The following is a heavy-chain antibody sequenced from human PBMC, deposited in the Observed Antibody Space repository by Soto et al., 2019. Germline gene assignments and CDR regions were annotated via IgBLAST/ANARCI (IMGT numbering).Heavy chain of an antibody. Sequence: PGGSLRLSCAASGFTFSSYAMSWVRQATGKGLEWVSAISGSGGSTYYADSVKARFTISRDNSKNTLYLQMNSLRAEDTAVYSCAKNLRDNSGAPLGYWGQGTLVTVSS. CDR3: AKNLRDNSGAPLGY. CDR2: ISGSGGST. V-gene: IGHV3-23*01. J-gene: IGHJ4*02. CDR1: GFTFSSYA. D-gene: IGHD3-22*01.